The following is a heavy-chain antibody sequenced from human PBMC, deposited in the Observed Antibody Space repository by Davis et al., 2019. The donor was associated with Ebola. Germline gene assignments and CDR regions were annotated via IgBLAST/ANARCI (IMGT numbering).Heavy chain of an antibody. CDR1: GYTFTSYG. CDR2: ISAYNGNT. D-gene: IGHD4-17*01. V-gene: IGHV1-18*01. Sequence: ASVKVSCKASGYTFTSYGISWVRQAPGQGLEWMGWISAYNGNTNYAQKLQGRVTMTTDTSTSTAYMELRSLRSDDTAVYYCARDPAVTTGPRGYYYYGMDVWGQGTTVTVSS. CDR3: ARDPAVTTGPRGYYYYGMDV. J-gene: IGHJ6*02.